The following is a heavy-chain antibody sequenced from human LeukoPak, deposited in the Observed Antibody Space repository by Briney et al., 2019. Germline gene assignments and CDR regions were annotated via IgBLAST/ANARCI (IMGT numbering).Heavy chain of an antibody. D-gene: IGHD1-26*01. V-gene: IGHV4-39*07. CDR3: ARIINTGIYGRGWFDR. Sequence: PETLSLTCSVSGDSISSGSYYWGWVRQPPGKCLEWIGSIYYDGSPYYSPSLQGRVTISIDTSKNQFSLQLNSVTAADTAVYSCARIINTGIYGRGWFDRWGQGTLVTVSS. CDR1: GDSISSGSYY. J-gene: IGHJ5*02. CDR2: IYYDGSP.